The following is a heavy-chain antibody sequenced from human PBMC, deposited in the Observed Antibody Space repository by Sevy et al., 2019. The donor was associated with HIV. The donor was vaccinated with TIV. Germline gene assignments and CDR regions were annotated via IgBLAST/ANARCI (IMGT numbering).Heavy chain of an antibody. CDR2: ISSSGSTI. V-gene: IGHV3-48*01. CDR3: ARDSLSLIQSFDC. J-gene: IGHJ4*02. Sequence: GGSLRLSCAASGFTFSSYNMNWVRQAPGKGLEGVSYISSSGSTIYYADSVKGRFTISRDNAKNSLYLQMNSLRGEDTAVYYCARDSLSLIQSFDCWGQGTLVTVS. D-gene: IGHD3-16*02. CDR1: GFTFSSYN.